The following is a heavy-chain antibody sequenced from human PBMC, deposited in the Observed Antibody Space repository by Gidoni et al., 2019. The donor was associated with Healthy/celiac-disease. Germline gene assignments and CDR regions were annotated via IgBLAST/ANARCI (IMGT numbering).Heavy chain of an antibody. CDR1: GRSVRLGCTS. CDR3: ARDKSADYGDYYYYGMDV. Sequence: QVQLQESGPGLVKPSATLSLTCTGPGRSVRLGCTSRDRSLPSTCGWIRQPPGKGLEWIGYIYYSGSTNYNPSLKSRVTISVDTSKNQFSLKLSSVTAADTAVYYCARDKSADYGDYYYYGMDVWGQGTTVTVSS. CDR2: IYYSGST. J-gene: IGHJ6*02. V-gene: IGHV4-61*01. D-gene: IGHD4-17*01.